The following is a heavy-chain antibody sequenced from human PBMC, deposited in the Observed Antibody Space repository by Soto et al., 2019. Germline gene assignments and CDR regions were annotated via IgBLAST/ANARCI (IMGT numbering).Heavy chain of an antibody. Sequence: QVQLQESGPGLVKPSETLSLTCTVSGGSVSSGSYSWSWIRQPPGKGLEWIGYIYYSGSTNYNPSNKSRVTISVATSKNQNALKLITETAADTAVYYCARGGTVWNDERYCDYWGQGTLVTVSS. CDR1: GGSVSSGSYS. CDR3: ARGGTVWNDERYCDY. V-gene: IGHV4-61*01. J-gene: IGHJ4*02. D-gene: IGHD1-1*01. CDR2: IYYSGST.